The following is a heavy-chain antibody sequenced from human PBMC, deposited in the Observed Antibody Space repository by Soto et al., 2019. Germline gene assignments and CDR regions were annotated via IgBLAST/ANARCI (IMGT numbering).Heavy chain of an antibody. CDR1: GFTFSSYA. J-gene: IGHJ4*02. V-gene: IGHV3-23*01. Sequence: LRRSCAASGFTFSSYAMSWVRQAPGKGLEWVSAISGSGGSTYYADSVKGRFTISRDNSKNTLYLQMNSLRAEDTAVYYCAQKVVGNDYWGQGTLVTVSS. CDR3: AQKVVGNDY. D-gene: IGHD2-15*01. CDR2: ISGSGGST.